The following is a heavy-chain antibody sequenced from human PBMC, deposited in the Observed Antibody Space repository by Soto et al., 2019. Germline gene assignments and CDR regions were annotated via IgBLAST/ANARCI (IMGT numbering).Heavy chain of an antibody. CDR2: ISADGTNK. D-gene: IGHD1-1*01. CDR3: ARATTSRFDY. CDR1: GFTFSTFA. V-gene: IGHV3-30-3*01. J-gene: IGHJ4*02. Sequence: GGSLRLSCSASGFTFSTFAVHWVRQAPGKGLEWVAVISADGTNKYYADSVKGRFTISRDNSKNTLFLQMDSLRTEDTAMYYSARATTSRFDYWGQGTLVTVSS.